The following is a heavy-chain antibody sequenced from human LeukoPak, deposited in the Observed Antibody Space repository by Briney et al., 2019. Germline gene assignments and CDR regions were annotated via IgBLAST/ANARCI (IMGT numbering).Heavy chain of an antibody. CDR1: GASITSGEYH. CDR2: IYTSGST. V-gene: IGHV4-61*02. CDR3: ARGLAAPFDY. D-gene: IGHD6-13*01. J-gene: IGHJ4*02. Sequence: PSQTLSLTCTVSGASITSGEYHWSWIRQPAGKGLEWIGRIYTSGSTNYNPSLRSRVTISVDTSKNQFSLKLSSVTAADTAIYYWARGLAAPFDYWGQGTLVTVSS.